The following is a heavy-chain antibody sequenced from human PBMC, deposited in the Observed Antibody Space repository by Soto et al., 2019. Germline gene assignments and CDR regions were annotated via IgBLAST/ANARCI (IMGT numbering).Heavy chain of an antibody. CDR3: ARVARPAVGFDY. CDR1: GGSISSYY. D-gene: IGHD1-26*01. V-gene: IGHV4-59*01. CDR2: IYYSGST. J-gene: IGHJ4*02. Sequence: SETLSLTCTVSGGSISSYYWSWIRQPPGKGLEWIGYIYYSGSTNYNPSLKSRVTISVDTSKNQFSLKLSSVTAADTAVYYCARVARPAVGFDYWGQGTLVTVSS.